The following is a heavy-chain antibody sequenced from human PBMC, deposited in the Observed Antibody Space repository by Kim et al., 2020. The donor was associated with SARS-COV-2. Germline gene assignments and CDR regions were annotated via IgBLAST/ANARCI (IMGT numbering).Heavy chain of an antibody. Sequence: GRRTNYANHVQGRFTSSRDNAKNTLYLQMNSLRAEDTAVDYWARAWSLGDWGQGTLVTVSS. CDR3: ARAWSLGD. CDR2: GRRT. V-gene: IGHV3-74*01. D-gene: IGHD3-16*01. J-gene: IGHJ4*02.